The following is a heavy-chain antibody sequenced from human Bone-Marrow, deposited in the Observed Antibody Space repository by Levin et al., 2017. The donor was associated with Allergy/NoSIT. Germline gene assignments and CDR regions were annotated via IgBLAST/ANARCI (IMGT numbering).Heavy chain of an antibody. CDR3: VKDRYHVSRGGFDN. Sequence: GGSLRLSCTASGFTFEDYAMHWVRQGPGKGLEWVSGISWKTGGIGYADSVEGRFTISRDNAKNSLYLQMNNLRPEDTAVYYCVKDRYHVSRGGFDNWGQGILVTVSS. CDR1: GFTFEDYA. CDR2: ISWKTGGI. J-gene: IGHJ4*02. V-gene: IGHV3-9*01. D-gene: IGHD1-14*01.